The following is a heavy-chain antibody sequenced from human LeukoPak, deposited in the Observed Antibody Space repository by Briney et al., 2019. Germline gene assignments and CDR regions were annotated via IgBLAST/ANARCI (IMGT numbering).Heavy chain of an antibody. CDR2: MNPNSGNT. Sequence: ASVKVSCTASGYTFTSYDINWVRQATGQGLEWMGWMNPNSGNTGYAQKFQGRVTMTRNTSISTAYMELSSLRSEDTAVYYCARVAAAGQMRYYYYMDVWGKGTTVTVSS. CDR1: GYTFTSYD. V-gene: IGHV1-8*01. CDR3: ARVAAAGQMRYYYYMDV. J-gene: IGHJ6*03. D-gene: IGHD6-13*01.